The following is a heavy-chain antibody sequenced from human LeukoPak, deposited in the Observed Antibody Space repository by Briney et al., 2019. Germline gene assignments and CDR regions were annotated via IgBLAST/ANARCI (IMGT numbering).Heavy chain of an antibody. Sequence: PGGSLRLSCAASGFTFSSYAMSWVRQAPGKGLEWVSAISGSGGSTYYADSVKGRFTISRDNSKNTLCLQMNSLRAEDTAVYYCAKDGPLSGYSSGWYYFDYWGQGTLVTVSS. CDR2: ISGSGGST. V-gene: IGHV3-23*01. CDR1: GFTFSSYA. D-gene: IGHD6-19*01. CDR3: AKDGPLSGYSSGWYYFDY. J-gene: IGHJ4*02.